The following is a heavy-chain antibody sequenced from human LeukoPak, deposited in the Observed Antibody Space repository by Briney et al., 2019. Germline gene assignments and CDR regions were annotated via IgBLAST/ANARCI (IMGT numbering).Heavy chain of an antibody. CDR1: GGSISTYF. CDR2: IYYSGST. Sequence: SETQSLTCTVSGGSISTYFWSWIRQPPGKGLEWIGYIYYSGSTNYNPSLKSRVTISLDTSKNQFSLKLSSVTAADTAVYYCARTAAVSGGKDYWGQGTLVTVSS. CDR3: ARTAAVSGGKDY. V-gene: IGHV4-59*08. J-gene: IGHJ4*02. D-gene: IGHD2-15*01.